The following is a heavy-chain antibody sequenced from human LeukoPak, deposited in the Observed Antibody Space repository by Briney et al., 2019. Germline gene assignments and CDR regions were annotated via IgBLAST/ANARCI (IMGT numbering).Heavy chain of an antibody. CDR1: GYTFTSYA. CDR2: INAGNGNT. CDR3: ARDNRYSSSWYYVDY. V-gene: IGHV1-3*01. J-gene: IGHJ4*02. Sequence: ASVKVSCKASGYTFTSYAMHWVRQAPGERLERMGWINAGNGNTKYSQKFQGRVTITRDTSASTAYMELSSLRSEDTAVYYCARDNRYSSSWYYVDYWGQGTLVTVSS. D-gene: IGHD6-13*01.